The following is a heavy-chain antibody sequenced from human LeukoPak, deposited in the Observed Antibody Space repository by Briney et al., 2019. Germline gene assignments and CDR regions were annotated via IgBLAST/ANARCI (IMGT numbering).Heavy chain of an antibody. CDR1: GYSFSSGYY. CDR2: MYRGGST. V-gene: IGHV4-38-2*02. D-gene: IGHD2-2*02. J-gene: IGHJ6*03. CDR3: ARVVPAAIPYYYYYYMDV. Sequence: SETLSLTCSVFGYSFSSGYYWGWIRQPPGKSLEWIGSMYRGGSTYYNPSLQSRLTISLDTSKNQFSLELNSVTPADTAVYYCARVVPAAIPYYYYYYMDVWGKGTTVTISS.